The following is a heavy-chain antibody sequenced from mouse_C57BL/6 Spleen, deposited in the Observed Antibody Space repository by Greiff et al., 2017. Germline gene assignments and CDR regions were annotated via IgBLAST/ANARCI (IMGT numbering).Heavy chain of an antibody. J-gene: IGHJ4*01. CDR3: ARTPTVVAPYYAMDY. V-gene: IGHV14-2*01. CDR2: IDPEDGET. D-gene: IGHD1-1*01. CDR1: GFNIKDYY. Sequence: EVQLQQSGAELVKPGASVKLSCTASGFNIKDYYMHWVKQRTEQGLEWIGRIDPEDGETKYAPKFQGKATITADTASNTAYLQLSSLTSEDTAVYYCARTPTVVAPYYAMDYWGQGTSVTVSS.